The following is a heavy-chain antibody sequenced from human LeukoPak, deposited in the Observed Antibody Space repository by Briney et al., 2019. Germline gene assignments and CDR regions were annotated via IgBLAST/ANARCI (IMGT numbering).Heavy chain of an antibody. CDR2: INHSEST. CDR3: ARRGSSAFGLNYYYYMDV. V-gene: IGHV4-34*01. D-gene: IGHD5-12*01. J-gene: IGHJ6*03. CDR1: GFTFSSYS. Sequence: GSLRLSCAASGFTFSSYSMNWIRQPPGKGLEWIGEINHSESTNYNPSLKSRVTISADTSKKQFSLKLSSVTAADAAVYYCARRGSSAFGLNYYYYMDVWGRGTPVTVSS.